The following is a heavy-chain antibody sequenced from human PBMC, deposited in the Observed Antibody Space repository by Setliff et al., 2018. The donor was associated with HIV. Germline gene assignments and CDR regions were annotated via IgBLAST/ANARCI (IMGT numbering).Heavy chain of an antibody. CDR1: GGSLSSSNYY. V-gene: IGHV4-39*02. CDR2: IYYSGNT. Sequence: SETLSLTCTVSGGSLSSSNYYCGWIRQPPGKGLEWIGSIYYSGNTYYNPSLKSRVTISGDTSKKQFSLKLRAVTAADSAVYYCARDWSRDGYYFWGVWGKGTTVTVSS. D-gene: IGHD3-3*01. CDR3: ARDWSRDGYYFWGV. J-gene: IGHJ6*04.